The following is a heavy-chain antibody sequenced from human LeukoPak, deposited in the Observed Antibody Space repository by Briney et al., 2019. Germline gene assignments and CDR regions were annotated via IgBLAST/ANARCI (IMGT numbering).Heavy chain of an antibody. CDR1: GGSISDYY. CDR3: ARHVGFCSSTSCYSVIYAKFDP. V-gene: IGHV4-59*08. D-gene: IGHD2-2*01. Sequence: SETLSLTCIISGGSISDYYWGWIRQPPGKGLEWIGYVHSSGDTDYNPSLKSRVTISVDTSKNQFSLKLSSVTAADTAVYYCARHVGFCSSTSCYSVIYAKFDPWGQGTLVTVSS. J-gene: IGHJ5*02. CDR2: VHSSGDT.